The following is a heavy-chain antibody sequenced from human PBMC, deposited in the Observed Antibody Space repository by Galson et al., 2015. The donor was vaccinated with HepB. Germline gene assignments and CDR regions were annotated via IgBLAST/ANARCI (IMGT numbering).Heavy chain of an antibody. CDR1: GFTFSSYS. V-gene: IGHV3-21*01. D-gene: IGHD6-19*01. CDR2: ISSSSSYI. J-gene: IGHJ3*02. Sequence: SLRLSCAASGFTFSSYSMNWVRQAPGKGLEWVSSISSSSSYIYYADSVKGRFTISRDNAKNSLYLQMNSLRAEDTAVYYCARGELRSYSSGWYVHFNSFDIWGQGTMVTVS. CDR3: ARGELRSYSSGWYVHFNSFDI.